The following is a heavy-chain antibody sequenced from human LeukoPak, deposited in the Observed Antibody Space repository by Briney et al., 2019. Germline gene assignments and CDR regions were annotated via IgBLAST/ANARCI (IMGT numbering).Heavy chain of an antibody. Sequence: GGSLRLSCAASGFTFSNYSMSWVRQAPGKGLEWVANIKEDVSEKYYVDSVKGRFTISRDNAKNSLYLQMNSMRDEDTAIYYCTRFVRGVTQSSYDSWGQGTLVTVSS. D-gene: IGHD3-10*02. CDR3: TRFVRGVTQSSYDS. J-gene: IGHJ4*02. CDR2: IKEDVSEK. CDR1: GFTFSNYS. V-gene: IGHV3-7*01.